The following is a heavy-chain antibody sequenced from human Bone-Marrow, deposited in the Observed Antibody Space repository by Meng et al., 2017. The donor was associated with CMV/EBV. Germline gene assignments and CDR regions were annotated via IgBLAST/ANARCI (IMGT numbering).Heavy chain of an antibody. Sequence: ASVKVSCKASGYTFTSYAMNWVRQATGQGLEWKGWMNPNSGNTGYSQRFQGRVIMTRNTSISTAYMELTSLRSEDTAVYYCARGSGDVVVPAAWPTKYYYYYYGMDVWGQGTTVTVSS. D-gene: IGHD2-2*01. J-gene: IGHJ6*02. V-gene: IGHV1-8*02. CDR2: MNPNSGNT. CDR1: GYTFTSYA. CDR3: ARGSGDVVVPAAWPTKYYYYYYGMDV.